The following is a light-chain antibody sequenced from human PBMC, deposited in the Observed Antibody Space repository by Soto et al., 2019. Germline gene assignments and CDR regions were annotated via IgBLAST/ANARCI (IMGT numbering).Light chain of an antibody. CDR3: QQYGSSPRT. Sequence: GDRVTITCRASQSSSSWLAWYQQKPGKASKLLIYDASSLESGVPSRFSGSGSGTDFTLTISRLEPEDFAVYYCQQYGSSPRTFGQGTRLEIK. J-gene: IGKJ5*01. CDR2: DAS. CDR1: QSSSSW. V-gene: IGKV1-5*01.